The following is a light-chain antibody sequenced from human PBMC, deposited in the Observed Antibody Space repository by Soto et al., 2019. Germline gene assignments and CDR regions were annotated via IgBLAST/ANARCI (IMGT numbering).Light chain of an antibody. CDR1: QSVSSY. V-gene: IGKV3-20*01. CDR2: GSS. CDR3: QQYGSSGT. J-gene: IGKJ1*01. Sequence: EILLTQSPATLSVSAGERATLSGRASQSVSSYLAWYQQKPGQAPRLLIYGSSNRATGIPDRFSGSGSGTDFTLTISRLEPEDFAVYYCQQYGSSGTFGQVTKVEIK.